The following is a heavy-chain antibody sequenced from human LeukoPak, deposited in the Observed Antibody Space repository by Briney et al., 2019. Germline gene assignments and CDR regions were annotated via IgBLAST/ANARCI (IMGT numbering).Heavy chain of an antibody. CDR1: GGSISSSNW. Sequence: SETLSLTCAVSGGSISSSNWWSWVRQPPGKGLEWIGEIYHSGSTNYNPSLKSRVTISVDKSKNQFSLKLSSVTAADTAVYYCARSGFFLGLAYYYGVDVWGQGTTVTVSS. D-gene: IGHD3/OR15-3a*01. V-gene: IGHV4-4*02. J-gene: IGHJ6*02. CDR2: IYHSGST. CDR3: ARSGFFLGLAYYYGVDV.